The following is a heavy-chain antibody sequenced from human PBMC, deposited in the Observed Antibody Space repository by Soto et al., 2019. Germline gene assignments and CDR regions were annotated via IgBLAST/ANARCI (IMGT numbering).Heavy chain of an antibody. J-gene: IGHJ3*02. V-gene: IGHV3-53*01. Sequence: EVQLVESGGGLIQPGGSLRLSCAASGFTVSSNYMSWVRQAPVKGLEWVSVIYSDGSTYYADSVKGRFTISRDNSKNTLDLQMNSLRAEDTAVYYCVIVGYTVTTGGAFDIWGQGTMVTVSS. CDR2: IYSDGST. CDR3: VIVGYTVTTGGAFDI. D-gene: IGHD4-17*01. CDR1: GFTVSSNY.